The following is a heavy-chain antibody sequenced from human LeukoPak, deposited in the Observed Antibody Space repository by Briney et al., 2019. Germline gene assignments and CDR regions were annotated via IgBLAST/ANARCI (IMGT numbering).Heavy chain of an antibody. V-gene: IGHV3-23*01. J-gene: IGHJ4*02. CDR2: ITGSGDRT. CDR1: GFTFTNHG. D-gene: IGHD4-17*01. CDR3: AKDVDYGDYVVC. Sequence: GGTLRLSCAASGFTFTNHGMSWVRQALGKGLEWVSAITGSGDRTYYADSVKGRFTISRDNSKNTLYLQVNSLRAEDTAVYYCAKDVDYGDYVVCWGQGTLVTVSS.